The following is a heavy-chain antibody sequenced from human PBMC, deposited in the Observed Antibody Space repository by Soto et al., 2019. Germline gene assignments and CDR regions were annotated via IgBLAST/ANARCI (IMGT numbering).Heavy chain of an antibody. CDR1: GYTFTSYG. V-gene: IGHV1-18*04. D-gene: IGHD3-22*01. CDR3: ARGPISDSSGYYLGDEYFQH. Sequence: GASVKVSCKASGYTFTSYGISWVRQAPGQGLEWMGWISAYNGNTNYAQKLQGRVTMTTDTSTSTAYMELRSLRSDDTAVYYCARGPISDSSGYYLGDEYFQHWGQGTLLTVSS. CDR2: ISAYNGNT. J-gene: IGHJ1*01.